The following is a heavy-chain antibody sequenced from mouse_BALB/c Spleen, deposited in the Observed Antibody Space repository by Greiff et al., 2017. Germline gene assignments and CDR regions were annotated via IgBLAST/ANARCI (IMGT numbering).Heavy chain of an antibody. CDR1: GFNIKDYY. D-gene: IGHD2-4*01. CDR2: IDPENGNT. CDR3: AIMITTGAWFAY. Sequence: VQLQQSGAELVRPGALVKLSCKASGFNIKDYYMHWVKQRPEQGLEWIGWIDPENGNTIYDPKFQGKASITADTSSNTAYLQLSSLTSEDTAVYYCAIMITTGAWFAYWGQGTLVTVSA. J-gene: IGHJ3*01. V-gene: IGHV14-1*02.